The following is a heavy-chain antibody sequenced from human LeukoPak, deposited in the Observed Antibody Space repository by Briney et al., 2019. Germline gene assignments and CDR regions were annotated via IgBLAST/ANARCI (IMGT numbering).Heavy chain of an antibody. CDR3: ARETYCSGGSCYSSLDY. CDR2: INPSGGST. V-gene: IGHV1-46*01. D-gene: IGHD2-15*01. CDR1: GYTFTSYY. J-gene: IGHJ4*02. Sequence: ASVKVSCKASGYTFTSYYMHWVRQAPGQGLEWMGIINPSGGSTSYAQKFQGRVTMTRDMSTSTVYMELSSLRSEDTAVYYCARETYCSGGSCYSSLDYWGQGTLVTVSS.